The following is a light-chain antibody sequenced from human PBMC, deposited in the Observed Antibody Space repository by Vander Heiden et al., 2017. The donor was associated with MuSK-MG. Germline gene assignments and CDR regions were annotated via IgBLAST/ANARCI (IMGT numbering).Light chain of an antibody. CDR2: GAS. J-gene: IGKJ5*01. Sequence: EIVMTQSPATLSVSPGERATISCRASQSVSSNLAWYQQKPGQAPRLLIYGASTRATGIPARFSGSGSGTEFTLTISSLQSEDFAVYYCQQYNNWPPPTFGQGTRLEIK. CDR3: QQYNNWPPPT. CDR1: QSVSSN. V-gene: IGKV3-15*01.